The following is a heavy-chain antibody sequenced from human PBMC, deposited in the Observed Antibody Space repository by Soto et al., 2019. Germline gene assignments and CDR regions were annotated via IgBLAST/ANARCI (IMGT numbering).Heavy chain of an antibody. CDR2: IPCDGSNK. V-gene: IGHV3-30-3*01. CDR1: GFTLSSYS. Sequence: QVPLVESGGGVVQHGRSLRLSCAASGFTLSSYSMHWVRPATGKGLEWEADIPCDGSNKYYADSVKGRFTISRDNSKNTLYLQRNRLRVADTAVYYCAREEDIGVVVAATGKGAWSDPEGQRSLVTVS. CDR3: AREEDIGVVVAATGKGAWSDP. J-gene: IGHJ5*02. D-gene: IGHD2-15*01.